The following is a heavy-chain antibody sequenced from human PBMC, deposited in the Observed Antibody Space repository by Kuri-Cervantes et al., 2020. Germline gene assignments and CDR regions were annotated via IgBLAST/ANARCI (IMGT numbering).Heavy chain of an antibody. CDR2: ISYDGSNK. V-gene: IGHV3-30-3*01. CDR1: GFTFSSYA. Sequence: GESLKISCAASGFTFSSYAMHWVRQAPGKGLEWVAVISYDGSNKYYADSVKGRFTISRDNSKNTLYLQMNSLRVEDTAVYYCARDRGGMTMVRGGIFGGQGTLVTVSS. J-gene: IGHJ4*02. CDR3: ARDRGGMTMVRGGIF. D-gene: IGHD3-10*01.